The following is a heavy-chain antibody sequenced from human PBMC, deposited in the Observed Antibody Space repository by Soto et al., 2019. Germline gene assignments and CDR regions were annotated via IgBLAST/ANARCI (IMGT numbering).Heavy chain of an antibody. D-gene: IGHD6-13*01. CDR3: ARHNEQLAYYYYYYMDV. CDR1: GGSISSSSYY. J-gene: IGHJ6*03. CDR2: IYYSGST. V-gene: IGHV4-39*01. Sequence: SETLSLTCTVSGGSISSSSYYWGWIRQPPGKGLEWIGSIYYSGSTYYNPSLKSRVTISVDTSKNQFSLKLSSVTAADTAVYYCARHNEQLAYYYYYYMDVWGKGTTVTVSS.